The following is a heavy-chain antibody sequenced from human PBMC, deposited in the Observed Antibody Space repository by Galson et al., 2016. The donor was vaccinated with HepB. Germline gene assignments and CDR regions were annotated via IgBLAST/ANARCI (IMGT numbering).Heavy chain of an antibody. CDR1: GFIVSNFY. V-gene: IGHV3-53*01. D-gene: IGHD3-22*01. J-gene: IGHJ3*02. Sequence: SLRLSCAASGFIVSNFYVAWVRQAPGKGLEWVATIYSGGSAHHADSVRGRFIISRDKSKNTLYLEMTGLRAEDTSVYYCARGHSGYLLEDAFDIWGHGTMVTVSS. CDR3: ARGHSGYLLEDAFDI. CDR2: IYSGGSA.